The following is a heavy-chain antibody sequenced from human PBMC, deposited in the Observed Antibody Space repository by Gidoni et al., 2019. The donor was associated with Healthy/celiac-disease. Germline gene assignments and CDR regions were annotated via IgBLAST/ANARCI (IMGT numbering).Heavy chain of an antibody. V-gene: IGHV3-23*01. CDR1: GLPLSSYA. Sequence: EVQLLESGGGLVQPGGSLRLSCAASGLPLSSYAMFWVRQDPGKGLGWVSAISGSGGSTYYADSVKGRFTISRDNSKNTLYLQMNSLRAEDTAVYYCAGGYVVPEYYYGMDVWGQGTTVTVSS. J-gene: IGHJ6*02. CDR2: ISGSGGST. D-gene: IGHD2-2*01. CDR3: AGGYVVPEYYYGMDV.